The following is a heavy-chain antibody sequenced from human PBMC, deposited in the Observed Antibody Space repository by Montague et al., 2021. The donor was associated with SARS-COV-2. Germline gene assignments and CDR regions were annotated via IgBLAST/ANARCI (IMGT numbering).Heavy chain of an antibody. CDR2: ISAYNGET. Sequence: SVKVSCKASGYTFNRYGINWVRQAPGQGLEWMGWISAYNGETNYAQKFQDRVTVTTDTSTSPVYMEVRVLRSGDTAMYYCARVGHSGYIDSWGQGTLVTVSS. CDR3: ARVGHSGYIDS. CDR1: GYTFNRYG. V-gene: IGHV1-18*04. D-gene: IGHD1-26*01. J-gene: IGHJ4*02.